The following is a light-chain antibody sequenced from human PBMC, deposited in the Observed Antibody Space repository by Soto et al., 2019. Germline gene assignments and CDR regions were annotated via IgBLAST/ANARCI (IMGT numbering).Light chain of an antibody. V-gene: IGKV1-5*01. CDR2: DAS. CDR3: HEYKSYTPYT. CDR1: HSIGTW. J-gene: IGKJ2*01. Sequence: DIQMTQSPSALSASLGDRVTITCRASHSIGTWLAWYQQRPGKAPKLLIYDASSLGSGVPSRFSGGGSGTEFTLTIRSLQPDDFGTYYCHEYKSYTPYTIGQGTKVEIK.